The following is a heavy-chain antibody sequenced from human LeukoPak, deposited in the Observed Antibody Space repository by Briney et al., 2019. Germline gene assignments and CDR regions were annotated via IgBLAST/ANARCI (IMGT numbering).Heavy chain of an antibody. CDR2: IYYSGST. CDR3: ASFPYEAGRLHDAFDI. Sequence: SETLSLTCTVSGGSISSYYWSWIRQPPGRGLEWMGYIYYSGSTNYNPSLKSRVTISVDTSKNQFSLKLSSVTAADTAVYYCASFPYEAGRLHDAFDIWGQGTMVTVSS. J-gene: IGHJ3*02. CDR1: GGSISSYY. D-gene: IGHD3-3*01. V-gene: IGHV4-59*01.